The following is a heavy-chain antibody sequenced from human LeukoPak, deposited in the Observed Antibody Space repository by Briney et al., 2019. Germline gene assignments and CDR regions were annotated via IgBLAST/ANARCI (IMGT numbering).Heavy chain of an antibody. CDR1: GFTFSNAW. CDR2: IKSKTDGGTT. Sequence: GGSLRLSCAASGFTFSNAWMSWVRQAPGKGLEWVGRIKSKTDGGTTDYAAPVKGRFTISRDDSKNTLYLQMNSLKTEDTAVYYCTTEYCGGDCYPLNYYYMDVWGKGTTVTISS. J-gene: IGHJ6*03. V-gene: IGHV3-15*01. D-gene: IGHD2-21*02. CDR3: TTEYCGGDCYPLNYYYMDV.